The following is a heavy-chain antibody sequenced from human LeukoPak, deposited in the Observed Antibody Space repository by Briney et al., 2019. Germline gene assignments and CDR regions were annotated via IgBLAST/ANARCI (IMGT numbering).Heavy chain of an antibody. V-gene: IGHV4-30-4*01. CDR2: IYYSGST. CDR1: GGSISSGDYY. J-gene: IGHJ4*02. CDR3: ARVESSSGNDY. D-gene: IGHD6-6*01. Sequence: PSETLSLTCTVSGGSISSGDYYWSWIRQPPGKGLEWIGYIYYSGSTYYNPSLKSRVTISVDTSKNQFSLKLSSVTAADTAVYYCARVESSSGNDYWGQGTLVTVSS.